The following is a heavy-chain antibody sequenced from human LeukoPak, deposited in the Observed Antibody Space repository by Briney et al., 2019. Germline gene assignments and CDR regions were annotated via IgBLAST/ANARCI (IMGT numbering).Heavy chain of an antibody. CDR1: GGSFSGYY. Sequence: SETLSLTCAVYGGSFSGYYWNWIRQPPGKGLEWMGEIKHSGSTNYNPSPKSGGTISLDTSKNHFSLKLSSVTGVGTDVSYCASGRGTVTRFYFDYWGQGTLVTVSS. V-gene: IGHV4-34*01. D-gene: IGHD4-17*01. CDR3: ASGRGTVTRFYFDY. J-gene: IGHJ4*02. CDR2: IKHSGST.